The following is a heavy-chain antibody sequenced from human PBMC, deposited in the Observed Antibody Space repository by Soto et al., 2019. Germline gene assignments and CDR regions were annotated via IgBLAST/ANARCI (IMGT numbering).Heavy chain of an antibody. V-gene: IGHV3-30-3*01. J-gene: IGHJ3*01. CDR2: ISYDGSNK. Sequence: QVQLVESGGGVVQPGRSLRLSCAASGFTFSGYAVHWVRQSPGKGLEWVAAISYDGSNKYYADSVKGRFIISRDNSKNTLDLQMNSLRAEDTAVYYCARDAYDFGGSFDLWGQGTVVTVSS. D-gene: IGHD3-10*01. CDR3: ARDAYDFGGSFDL. CDR1: GFTFSGYA.